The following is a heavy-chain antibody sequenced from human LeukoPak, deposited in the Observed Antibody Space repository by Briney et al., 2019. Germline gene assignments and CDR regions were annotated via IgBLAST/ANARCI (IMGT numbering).Heavy chain of an antibody. CDR3: ARVDCSGGSCYLTTTYYYYYMDV. J-gene: IGHJ6*03. Sequence: ASVKVSCKASGYTFTSYDINWVRQATGQGLEWMGWVNPNSGNTNYAQKLQGRVTMTTDTSTSTAYMELRSLRSDDTAVYYCARVDCSGGSCYLTTTYYYYYMDVWGKGTTVTVSS. CDR2: VNPNSGNT. V-gene: IGHV1-18*01. CDR1: GYTFTSYD. D-gene: IGHD2-15*01.